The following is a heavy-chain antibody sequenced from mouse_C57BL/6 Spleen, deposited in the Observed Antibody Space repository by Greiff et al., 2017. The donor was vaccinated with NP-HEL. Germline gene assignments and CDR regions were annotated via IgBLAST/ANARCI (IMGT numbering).Heavy chain of an antibody. CDR3: AREELNYYGSSYNY. D-gene: IGHD1-1*01. Sequence: VQLQESGAELVKPGASVKISCKASGYAFSSYWMNWVKQRPGKGLEWIGQIYPGDGDTNYNGKFKGKATLTADKSSSTAYMQLSSLTSEDSAVYFCAREELNYYGSSYNYWGQGTTLTVSS. CDR1: GYAFSSYW. J-gene: IGHJ2*01. CDR2: IYPGDGDT. V-gene: IGHV1-80*01.